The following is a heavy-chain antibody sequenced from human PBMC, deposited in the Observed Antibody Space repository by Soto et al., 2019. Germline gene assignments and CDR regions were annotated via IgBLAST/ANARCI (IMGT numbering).Heavy chain of an antibody. CDR3: AKAPYGSGSHFDY. CDR2: ISGSGGST. Sequence: EVQLLESGGGLVQPGGSLRLSCAASGFTFSSYAMSWVRQAPGKGLEWVSAISGSGGSTYYADSVKGRFTISRDNSKNTLYLQMNSLRAEVTAVYYCAKAPYGSGSHFDYWGQGTLVTVSS. D-gene: IGHD3-10*01. CDR1: GFTFSSYA. J-gene: IGHJ4*02. V-gene: IGHV3-23*01.